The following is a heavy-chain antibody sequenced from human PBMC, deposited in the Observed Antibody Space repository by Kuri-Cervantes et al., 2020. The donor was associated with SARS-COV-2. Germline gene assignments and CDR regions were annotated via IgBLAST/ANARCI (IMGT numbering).Heavy chain of an antibody. Sequence: ESLKICCTVSGGSISSYYWCWIRQPPGKGLEWIGCIYYSGSTNYNPSLQGRVTVSVDTSTNQFSLKLSSVTAADTAVYYCARHCDIAAADPAYYYYYYMDVWGKGTTVTVSS. J-gene: IGHJ6*03. V-gene: IGHV4-59*08. CDR1: GGSISSYY. CDR2: IYYSGST. D-gene: IGHD6-13*01. CDR3: ARHCDIAAADPAYYYYYYMDV.